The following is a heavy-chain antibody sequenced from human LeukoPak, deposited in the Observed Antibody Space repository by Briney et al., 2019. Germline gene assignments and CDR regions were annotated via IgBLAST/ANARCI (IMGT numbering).Heavy chain of an antibody. Sequence: SETLSLTCAVYGGSFSGYYWSWIRQPPGKGLEWIGEINHSGSTNYNPSLKSRVTISVDTSKNQFSLKLSSVTAADTAVYYCARADYGDYSSGFDYWGQGTLVTVSS. CDR1: GGSFSGYY. CDR2: INHSGST. V-gene: IGHV4-34*01. J-gene: IGHJ4*02. CDR3: ARADYGDYSSGFDY. D-gene: IGHD4-17*01.